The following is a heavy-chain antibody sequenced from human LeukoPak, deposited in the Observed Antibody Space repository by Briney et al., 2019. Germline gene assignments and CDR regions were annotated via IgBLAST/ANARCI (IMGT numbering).Heavy chain of an antibody. CDR2: IYSGGST. CDR1: GFTFTRYD. J-gene: IGHJ4*02. CDR3: ARDIAYDSSGYYSPHFDY. Sequence: GGSLRLSCTASGFTFTRYDMTWVRQAPGKGLEWVSVIYSGGSTYYADSVKGRFTISRDNSKNTLYLQMNSLRAEDTAVYYCARDIAYDSSGYYSPHFDYWGQGTLVTVSS. D-gene: IGHD3-22*01. V-gene: IGHV3-53*01.